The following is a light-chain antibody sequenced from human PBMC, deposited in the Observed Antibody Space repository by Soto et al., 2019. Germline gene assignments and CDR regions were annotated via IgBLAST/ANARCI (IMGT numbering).Light chain of an antibody. CDR1: QSISSSY. Sequence: DIVLMQSPGTLSLSPGERATLSCRASQSISSSYLAWYQQKTGQAPRLLIYGASSRATGIPDRFSGSGSGTDFTLTISRLEPEDFVVYYCQQYGSSPPYAFGQGTKLEIK. V-gene: IGKV3-20*01. CDR2: GAS. CDR3: QQYGSSPPYA. J-gene: IGKJ2*01.